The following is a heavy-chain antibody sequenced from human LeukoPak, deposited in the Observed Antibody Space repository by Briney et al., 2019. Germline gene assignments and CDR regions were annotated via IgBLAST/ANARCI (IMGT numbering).Heavy chain of an antibody. V-gene: IGHV3-48*03. D-gene: IGHD1-26*01. CDR1: GFTFSSYE. Sequence: GGSLRLSCAASGFTFSSYEMNRVRQAPGKGLEWVSYISSSGSTIYYADSVKGRFTISRDNAKNSLYLQMNSLRAEDTAVYYCARDLLGNSGSYLRHPNGPPFDYWGQGTLVTVSS. CDR3: ARDLLGNSGSYLRHPNGPPFDY. CDR2: ISSSGSTI. J-gene: IGHJ4*02.